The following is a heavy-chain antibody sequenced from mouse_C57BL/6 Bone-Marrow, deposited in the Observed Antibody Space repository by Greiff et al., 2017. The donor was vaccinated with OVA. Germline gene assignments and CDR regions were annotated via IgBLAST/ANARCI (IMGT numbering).Heavy chain of an antibody. CDR2: IYPGSGST. Sequence: QVQLQQPGAELVKPGASVKMSCKASGYTFTSYWITWVKQRPGQGLEWIGDIYPGSGSTNYNEKFKSKATLTVDTSSSTAYMQLSSLTSEDSAVYYCAGYYGNYVSWFAYWGQGTLVTVSA. V-gene: IGHV1-55*01. CDR1: GYTFTSYW. CDR3: AGYYGNYVSWFAY. D-gene: IGHD2-1*01. J-gene: IGHJ3*01.